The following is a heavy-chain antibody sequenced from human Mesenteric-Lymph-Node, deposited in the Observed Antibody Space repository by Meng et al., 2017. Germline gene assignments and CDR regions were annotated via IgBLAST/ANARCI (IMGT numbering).Heavy chain of an antibody. D-gene: IGHD6-13*01. Sequence: GGSLRLSCAASGFTFSSYGMHWVRQAPGKGLEWVSSISSSSSYIYYADSVKGRFTISRDNAKNSLYLQMNSLRAEDTAVYYCARVGIAAAGRWGQGTLVTVSS. CDR1: GFTFSSYG. J-gene: IGHJ4*02. V-gene: IGHV3-21*01. CDR2: ISSSSSYI. CDR3: ARVGIAAAGR.